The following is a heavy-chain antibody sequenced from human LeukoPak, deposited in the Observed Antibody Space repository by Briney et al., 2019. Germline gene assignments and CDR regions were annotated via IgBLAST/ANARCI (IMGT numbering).Heavy chain of an antibody. D-gene: IGHD6-13*01. V-gene: IGHV1-69*05. J-gene: IGHJ5*02. CDR3: ARDRAAAGRGYNWFDP. Sequence: SVKVSCKASGGTFSSYAISWVRQAPGQGLEWMGRIIPIFGTANYAQKFQGRVTITTDESTSTAYMELSSLRSEDTAVYYCARDRAAAGRGYNWFDPRGQGTLVTVSS. CDR1: GGTFSSYA. CDR2: IIPIFGTA.